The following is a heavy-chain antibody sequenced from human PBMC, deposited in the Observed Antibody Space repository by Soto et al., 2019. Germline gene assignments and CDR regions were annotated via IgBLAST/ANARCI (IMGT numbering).Heavy chain of an antibody. J-gene: IGHJ6*02. CDR2: INPNSGGT. V-gene: IGHV1-2*04. CDR3: AREIGYGSTRWVPVVKGGFDV. CDR1: GYTFSGYY. Sequence: ASVKVSCKASGYTFSGYYIHWVRQAPGQGPEWMGWINPNSGGTNYAQKFQGWVTMTRDTSISTAYMELRRMRSDDTAVYYCAREIGYGSTRWVPVVKGGFDVWG. D-gene: IGHD2-2*01.